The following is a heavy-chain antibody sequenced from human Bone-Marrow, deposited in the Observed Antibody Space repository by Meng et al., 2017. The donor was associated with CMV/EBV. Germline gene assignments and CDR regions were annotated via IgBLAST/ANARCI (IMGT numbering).Heavy chain of an antibody. CDR2: IIPIFGTA. D-gene: IGHD1-26*01. V-gene: IGHV1-69*06. J-gene: IGHJ4*02. CDR1: GGTFSSYA. Sequence: QVQLVQSGAEGKKPGSSVKVSCKASGGTFSSYAISWVRQAPGQGVEWMGGIIPIFGTANYAQKFQGRVTITADKSTSTAYMGLSSLRSEDTAVYYCASTRHRSYYVFDYWGQGTLVTVSS. CDR3: ASTRHRSYYVFDY.